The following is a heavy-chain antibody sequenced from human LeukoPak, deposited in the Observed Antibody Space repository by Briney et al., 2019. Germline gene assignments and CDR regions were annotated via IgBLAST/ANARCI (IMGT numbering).Heavy chain of an antibody. D-gene: IGHD1-1*01. Sequence: PGGPLRLSCSASGFIFNTFGMNWVRQAPGKGLEWVSSITSSSTYTYYADSVKGRFTISRDNAKNSLFLQMNSLRAEDTAVYYCVRCTFVLHKRCSAFDIWGQGTMVTVSA. J-gene: IGHJ3*02. CDR1: GFIFNTFG. V-gene: IGHV3-21*01. CDR2: ITSSSTYT. CDR3: VRCTFVLHKRCSAFDI.